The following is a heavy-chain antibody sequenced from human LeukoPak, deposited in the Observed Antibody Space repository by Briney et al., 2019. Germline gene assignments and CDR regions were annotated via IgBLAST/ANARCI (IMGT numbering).Heavy chain of an antibody. Sequence: GGSLRLSCAASGFTFSSYWMSWVRQAPGKGLEWVANIKQDGSEKYYVDSVKGRFTISRDNAKNSLYLQMNSLRAEDTAVYYCARAPQQLVPGVGYWGQGTLVTVSS. V-gene: IGHV3-7*03. J-gene: IGHJ4*02. CDR1: GFTFSSYW. D-gene: IGHD6-13*01. CDR2: IKQDGSEK. CDR3: ARAPQQLVPGVGY.